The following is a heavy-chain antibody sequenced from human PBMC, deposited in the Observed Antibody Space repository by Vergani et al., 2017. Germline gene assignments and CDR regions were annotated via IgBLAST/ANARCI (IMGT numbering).Heavy chain of an antibody. V-gene: IGHV3-23*01. D-gene: IGHD3-10*01. CDR2: ISSVGGDI. J-gene: IGHJ1*01. Sequence: EVQLLESGGGLVQPGGSRRLSCAGAGFTFDTYTMAYVRQAPGKGLEWVATISSVGGDIFYADSVNGRFTISRDNSKNTLFLQMKSLKDEDTAVYYCTTAWGLYYLHGEYFQYWGRGTLVSVSS. CDR1: GFTFDTYT. CDR3: TTAWGLYYLHGEYFQY.